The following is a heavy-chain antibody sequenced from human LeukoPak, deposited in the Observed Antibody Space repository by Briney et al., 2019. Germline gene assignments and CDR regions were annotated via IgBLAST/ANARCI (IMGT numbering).Heavy chain of an antibody. CDR3: ARAMPQLLFSADY. D-gene: IGHD2-2*01. V-gene: IGHV3-53*01. J-gene: IGHJ4*02. CDR2: IYSGGST. CDR1: GFTFSSYS. Sequence: QSGGSLRLSCAASGFTFSSYSMNWVRQAPGKGLEWVSVIYSGGSTYYADSVKGRFTISRDNSKNTLYLQMNSLRAEDTAVYYCARAMPQLLFSADYWGQGTLVTVSS.